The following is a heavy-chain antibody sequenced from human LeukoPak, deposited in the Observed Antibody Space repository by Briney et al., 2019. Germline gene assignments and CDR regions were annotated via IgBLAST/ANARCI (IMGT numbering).Heavy chain of an antibody. D-gene: IGHD2-15*01. J-gene: IGHJ3*02. Sequence: GGSLRLSCTASGFTFGDYAMSWVRQAPGKGLEWVSGISWNSGSIGYADSVKGRFTISRDNAKNSLYLQMNSLRAEDTALYYCAKFPKPTQGYCSGGSCSRIHAFDIWGQGTMVTVSS. CDR2: ISWNSGSI. CDR3: AKFPKPTQGYCSGGSCSRIHAFDI. V-gene: IGHV3-9*01. CDR1: GFTFGDYA.